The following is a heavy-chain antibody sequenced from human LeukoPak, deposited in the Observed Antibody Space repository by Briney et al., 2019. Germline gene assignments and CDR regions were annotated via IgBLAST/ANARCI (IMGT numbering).Heavy chain of an antibody. Sequence: KTSETLSLTCTVSGGSISSSTYYWGWIRQPPGKGLEWIGSIYYSGSTNYNPSLKSRVTISVDTSKNQFSLKLSSVTAADTAVYYCARDLHTRDWTKFDYWGERTSVTVSS. CDR3: ARDLHTRDWTKFDY. CDR2: IYYSGST. CDR1: GGSISSSTYY. J-gene: IGHJ4*02. V-gene: IGHV4-39*07. D-gene: IGHD3/OR15-3a*01.